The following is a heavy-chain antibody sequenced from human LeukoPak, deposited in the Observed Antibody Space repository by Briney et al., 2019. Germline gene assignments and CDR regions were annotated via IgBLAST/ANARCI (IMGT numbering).Heavy chain of an antibody. CDR3: ARETTVWVGFDP. Sequence: SDTLSLTCTVSGVSISSYYWSWIRQPAGKALEWIGRINTAESTNYNPSLKSRVTMSVDTSKNQFSLILSSVTAADTAVYYCARETTVWVGFDPWGQGTLVTVSS. J-gene: IGHJ5*02. CDR2: INTAEST. D-gene: IGHD4-17*01. V-gene: IGHV4-4*07. CDR1: GVSISSYY.